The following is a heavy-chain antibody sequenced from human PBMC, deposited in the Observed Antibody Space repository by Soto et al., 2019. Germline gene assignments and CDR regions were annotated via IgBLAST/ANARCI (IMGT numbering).Heavy chain of an antibody. CDR2: ISYDGSNK. Sequence: PGGSLRLSCAASGFTFSSYAMHWVRQAPGKGLEWVAVISYDGSNKYYADSVKGRFTISRDNSKNTLYLQMNSLRAEDTAVYYCARGRIFGVVLTHSFDYWGQGTLVTVS. V-gene: IGHV3-30-3*01. CDR3: ARGRIFGVVLTHSFDY. CDR1: GFTFSSYA. D-gene: IGHD3-3*01. J-gene: IGHJ4*02.